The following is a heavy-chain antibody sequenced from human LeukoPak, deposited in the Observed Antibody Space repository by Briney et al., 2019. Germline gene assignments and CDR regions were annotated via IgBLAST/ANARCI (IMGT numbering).Heavy chain of an antibody. CDR3: ARVTGSIDY. D-gene: IGHD1-26*01. J-gene: IGHJ4*02. CDR1: GYTFTSYD. V-gene: IGHV1-8*01. Sequence: GASVKVSCKASGYTFTSYDINWVRQATGQGLEWMGWINLKSGSTGYAQNFQGRLTVTRDTSINTAYMELSTLRSEDTAVYYCARVTGSIDYWGQGTLVTVSS. CDR2: INLKSGST.